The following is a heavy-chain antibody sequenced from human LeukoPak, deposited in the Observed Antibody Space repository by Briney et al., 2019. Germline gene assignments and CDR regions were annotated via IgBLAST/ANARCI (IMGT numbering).Heavy chain of an antibody. CDR2: ISAYNGNT. CDR1: GYTFTGYY. J-gene: IGHJ4*02. D-gene: IGHD1-26*01. V-gene: IGHV1-18*04. Sequence: ASVKVSCKASGYTFTGYYMHWVRQAPGQGLEWMGWISAYNGNTNYAQKLQGRVTMTTDTSTSTAYMELRSLRSDDTAVYYCARVLSVSYAWNWGQGTLVTVSS. CDR3: ARVLSVSYAWN.